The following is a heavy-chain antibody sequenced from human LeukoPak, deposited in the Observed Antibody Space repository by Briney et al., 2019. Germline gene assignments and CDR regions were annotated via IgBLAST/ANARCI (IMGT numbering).Heavy chain of an antibody. CDR2: ISSSGSTI. CDR1: GFTFSSYY. CDR3: ARLRYLDWLSFDY. D-gene: IGHD3-9*01. J-gene: IGHJ4*02. Sequence: GGSLRLSCAASGFTFSSYYMSWIRQAPGKGLEWVSYISSSGSTIYYAASVNGRFTISSDNSKNSLYLQMNSLRAEDTAVYYCARLRYLDWLSFDYWGQGTLVTVSS. V-gene: IGHV3-11*01.